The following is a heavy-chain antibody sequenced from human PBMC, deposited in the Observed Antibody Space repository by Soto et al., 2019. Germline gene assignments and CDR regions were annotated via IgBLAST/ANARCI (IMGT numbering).Heavy chain of an antibody. J-gene: IGHJ4*02. D-gene: IGHD2-8*01. V-gene: IGHV3-74*01. CDR1: GFTLSDYW. CDR3: VNAISSTTSDHY. CDR2: ISVDGGDT. Sequence: PGGSLRLSCAASGFTLSDYWMHWVRQVPGKGLLWVSRISVDGGDTTYADSVKGRFTISRDNAKNMLYLQMSSLTAEDTAVYYCVNAISSTTSDHYFGQGTLVTVS.